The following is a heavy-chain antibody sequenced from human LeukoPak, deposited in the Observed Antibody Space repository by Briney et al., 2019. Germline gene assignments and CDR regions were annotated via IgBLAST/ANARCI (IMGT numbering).Heavy chain of an antibody. D-gene: IGHD5-18*01. CDR3: ARESVQLTYYGMDV. V-gene: IGHV3-33*01. Sequence: PGRSLRLSCVASGFTFSSRGMHWVRQAPGKGLEWVAVIWYDGSNKYYADSVKGRFTISRDNSKNTLYLQMNSLRAEDTAVYYCARESVQLTYYGMDVWGQGTTVTVSS. J-gene: IGHJ6*02. CDR2: IWYDGSNK. CDR1: GFTFSSRG.